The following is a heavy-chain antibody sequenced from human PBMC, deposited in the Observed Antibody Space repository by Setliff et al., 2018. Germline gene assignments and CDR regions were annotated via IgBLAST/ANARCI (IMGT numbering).Heavy chain of an antibody. CDR1: GDSLSSGAYY. V-gene: IGHV4-31*03. CDR2: IYYSGDT. Sequence: SETLSLTCTVSGDSLSSGAYYWSWLRQHPGKGLEWIGYIYYSGDTNYNPSLKSRVTISVDTSKNQFSLELRSVTAADTAVYYCARTGTYRYFDYWGQGALVTVSS. D-gene: IGHD1-1*01. CDR3: ARTGTYRYFDY. J-gene: IGHJ4*02.